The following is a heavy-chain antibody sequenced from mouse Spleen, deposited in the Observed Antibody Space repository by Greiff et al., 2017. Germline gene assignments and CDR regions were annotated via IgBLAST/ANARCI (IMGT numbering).Heavy chain of an antibody. Sequence: VQLQESGAELARPGASVKMSCKASGYTFTSYTMHWVKQRPGQGLEWFGYINPSSGYTKYNQKFKDKATLTADKSSSTAYMQLSSLTSEDSAVYYCAEEGFAYWGQGTLVTVSA. CDR3: AEEGFAY. J-gene: IGHJ3*01. V-gene: IGHV1-4*01. CDR1: GYTFTSYT. CDR2: INPSSGYT.